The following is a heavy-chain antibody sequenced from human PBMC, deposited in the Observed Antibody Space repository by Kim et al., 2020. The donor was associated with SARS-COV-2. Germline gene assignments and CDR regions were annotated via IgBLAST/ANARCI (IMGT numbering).Heavy chain of an antibody. D-gene: IGHD1-26*01. CDR3: ARQIVGAGAFDILAFDI. CDR2: IYYSGST. CDR1: GGSISSSSYY. V-gene: IGHV4-39*01. J-gene: IGHJ3*02. Sequence: SETLSLTCTVSGGSISSSSYYWGWIRQPPGKGLEWIGSIYYSGSTYYNPSLKSRVTISVDTSKNQFSLKLSSVTAADTAVYYCARQIVGAGAFDILAFDIWSQGTMVTVSS.